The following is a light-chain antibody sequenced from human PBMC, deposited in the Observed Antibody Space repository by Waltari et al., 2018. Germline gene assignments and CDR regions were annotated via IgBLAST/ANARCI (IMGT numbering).Light chain of an antibody. Sequence: DIVMTQSPDSLAVSLGERSTINCKSSHSVFCSSGNQAYLTWFPQKPGQPPRAVIYWASTREKGVPDRFSGSGSGTDFTLTINSLQAEDVALYYCQQYCTSPPTFGQGTQVEIK. CDR2: WAS. V-gene: IGKV4-1*01. CDR3: QQYCTSPPT. CDR1: HSVFCSSGNQAY. J-gene: IGKJ2*01.